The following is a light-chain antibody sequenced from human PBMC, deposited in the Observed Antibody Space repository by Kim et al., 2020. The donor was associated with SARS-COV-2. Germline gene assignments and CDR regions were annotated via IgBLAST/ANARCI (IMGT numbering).Light chain of an antibody. CDR1: QAISKR. Sequence: ASIGDRVTITWRASQAISKRLAWYQQRPGKAPNLLIYDATNLESGVPSRFSGSGSGTQFTLTISSLQPDDFATYYCQQYNRDPLTFGQGTKVDIK. CDR2: DAT. J-gene: IGKJ4*01. CDR3: QQYNRDPLT. V-gene: IGKV1-5*01.